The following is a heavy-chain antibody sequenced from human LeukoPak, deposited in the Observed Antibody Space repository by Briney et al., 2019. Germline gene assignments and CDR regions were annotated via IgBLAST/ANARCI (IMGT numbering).Heavy chain of an antibody. D-gene: IGHD3-10*01. V-gene: IGHV3-30-3*01. CDR2: ISYDGSNK. CDR1: GFTFSSYA. CDR3: AGGSLGKYYFDY. Sequence: PGGSLRLSCAASGFTFSSYAMHWVRQAPGKGLEWVAVISYDGSNKYYADSVKGRFTISRDNSKNTLYLQMNSLRAEDTAVYYCAGGSLGKYYFDYWGQGTLVTVSS. J-gene: IGHJ4*02.